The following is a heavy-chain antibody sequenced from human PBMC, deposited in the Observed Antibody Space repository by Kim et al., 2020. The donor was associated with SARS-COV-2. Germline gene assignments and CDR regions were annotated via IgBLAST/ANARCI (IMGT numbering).Heavy chain of an antibody. Sequence: SQTFQGRVTLTRDTSASTAYLELSRLRSDDTAVYYCASMHISGTGYAFDIWGQGTMVTVSS. V-gene: IGHV1-3*01. CDR3: ASMHISGTGYAFDI. J-gene: IGHJ3*02. D-gene: IGHD3-22*01.